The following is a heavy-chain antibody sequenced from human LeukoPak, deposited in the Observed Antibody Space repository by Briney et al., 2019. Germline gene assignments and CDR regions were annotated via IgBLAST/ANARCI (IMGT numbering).Heavy chain of an antibody. V-gene: IGHV3-30-3*01. CDR2: ISYDGSNK. Sequence: PGGSLRLSCAASGFTFSSYAMHWVRQAPGKGLEWVSVISYDGSNKYYADSVKGRFTISRDNSKNTLYLQMNSLRAEDTAVYYCASSVVVPAAITYYFDYWGQGTLVTVSS. J-gene: IGHJ4*02. CDR1: GFTFSSYA. D-gene: IGHD2-2*02. CDR3: ASSVVVPAAITYYFDY.